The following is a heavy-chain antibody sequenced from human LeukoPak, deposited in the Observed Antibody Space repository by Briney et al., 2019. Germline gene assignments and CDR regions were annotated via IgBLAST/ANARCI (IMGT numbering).Heavy chain of an antibody. CDR2: IYYTGST. CDR3: ARRGGYSGYGPFDY. CDR1: GGSISTYY. J-gene: IGHJ4*02. D-gene: IGHD5-12*01. Sequence: SETLSLTCTVSGGSISTYYWSWLRQPPGEGLEWIGYIYYTGSTNYNPSLKSRVTISVDTSKNQFSLKVSSVTAADTAVYYCARRGGYSGYGPFDYWGQGALVTVSS. V-gene: IGHV4-59*12.